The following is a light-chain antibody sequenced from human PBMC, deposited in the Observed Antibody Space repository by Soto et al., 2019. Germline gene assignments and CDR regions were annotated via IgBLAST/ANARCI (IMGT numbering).Light chain of an antibody. Sequence: EIVLTQSPATLSLSPGQRGALSCRASQSISSNLAWYQQKPGQAPRLLIYGASTRATGIPARFTGSGSGTEFTLTISSLQSEDFAVYYCQQYNNWPLTFGGGTKVEIK. CDR2: GAS. CDR3: QQYNNWPLT. CDR1: QSISSN. J-gene: IGKJ4*01. V-gene: IGKV3-15*01.